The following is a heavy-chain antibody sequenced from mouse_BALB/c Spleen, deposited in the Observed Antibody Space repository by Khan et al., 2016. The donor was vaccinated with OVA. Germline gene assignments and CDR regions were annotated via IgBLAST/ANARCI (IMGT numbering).Heavy chain of an antibody. J-gene: IGHJ4*01. V-gene: IGHV3-2*02. D-gene: IGHD1-1*01. CDR3: ASKNYNGYAMDY. Sequence: VQLKESGPGLVKPSQSLSLTCTVTGYSITSDYAWDWIRQFPGNKLEWMGYISYGGSTSYNPSLKSRISITRDTSKNQFFLQLNSVTTEDTATDYCASKNYNGYAMDYWGQGTSVTVSS. CDR1: GYSITSDYA. CDR2: ISYGGST.